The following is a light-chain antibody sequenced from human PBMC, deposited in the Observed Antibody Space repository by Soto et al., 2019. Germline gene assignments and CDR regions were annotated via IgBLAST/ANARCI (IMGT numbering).Light chain of an antibody. V-gene: IGKV3-15*01. CDR1: QSVGSN. J-gene: IGKJ5*01. Sequence: EIVMTQSPATLSVSLGARATLSCRASQSVGSNLAWYQQKPGQAPRLLIYGASTRATGIPARFSGSGSGTEFTLTISSLQSEDFAVYYCQQYNNWPPAITFGQGTRLEIK. CDR3: QQYNNWPPAIT. CDR2: GAS.